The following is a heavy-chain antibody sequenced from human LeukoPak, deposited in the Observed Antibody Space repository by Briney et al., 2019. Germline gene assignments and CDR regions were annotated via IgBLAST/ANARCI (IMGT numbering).Heavy chain of an antibody. D-gene: IGHD6-19*01. CDR1: GFTFSNYA. CDR2: LSGSGVRT. V-gene: IGHV3-23*01. Sequence: GGSLRLSCTISGFTFSNYAMNWVRQAPGKGLEWVSGLSGSGVRTDYADSVKGRFTVSRDISKDTLYLQMNDLRAEDTAVYYCAKAEGYSTGWFSYWGQGTLVTVSS. CDR3: AKAEGYSTGWFSY. J-gene: IGHJ4*02.